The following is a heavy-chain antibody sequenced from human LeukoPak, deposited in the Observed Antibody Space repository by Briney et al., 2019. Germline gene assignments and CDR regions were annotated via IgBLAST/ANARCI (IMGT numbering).Heavy chain of an antibody. CDR1: GFTFSSYG. CDR3: AKADDPYNWFDP. CDR2: IWYDGSNK. J-gene: IGHJ5*02. V-gene: IGHV3-33*06. D-gene: IGHD5-24*01. Sequence: GGSLRLSCAASGFTFSSYGMHWVRQAPGKGLEWLAVIWYDGSNKYSADSVKGRFTISRDNSKNTLYLQMNSLRAEDTAVYYCAKADDPYNWFDPWGQGTLVTVSS.